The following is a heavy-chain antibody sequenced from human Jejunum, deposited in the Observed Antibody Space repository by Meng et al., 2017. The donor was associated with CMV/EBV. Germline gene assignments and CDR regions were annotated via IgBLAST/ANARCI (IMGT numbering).Heavy chain of an antibody. D-gene: IGHD1-26*01. CDR3: ARVEVGITSGDY. CDR2: ISAYNGNT. Sequence: QARLGQAGGEGKGPGASLKVSCKASGYTFTNYGITWVRQAPGQGLEWMGWISAYNGNTNYAQTLQGRVTMTTDTSTSTAYMELRSLRSDDTAVYYCARVEVGITSGDYWGQGTLVTVSS. J-gene: IGHJ4*02. V-gene: IGHV1-18*01. CDR1: GYTFTNYG.